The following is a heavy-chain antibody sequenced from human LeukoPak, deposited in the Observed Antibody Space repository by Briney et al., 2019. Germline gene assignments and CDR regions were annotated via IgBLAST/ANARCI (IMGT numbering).Heavy chain of an antibody. Sequence: TGGSLRLSCAASGFTFSNYAMSWVRQTPGKGLEWVSSISSTGGSTFYADSVKGRFTISRDNSKNTLYLQMNSLRAEDTAIYYCAKSDDGMDVWGQGTTVTVSS. D-gene: IGHD2-21*01. CDR1: GFTFSNYA. J-gene: IGHJ6*02. CDR3: AKSDDGMDV. V-gene: IGHV3-23*01. CDR2: ISSTGGST.